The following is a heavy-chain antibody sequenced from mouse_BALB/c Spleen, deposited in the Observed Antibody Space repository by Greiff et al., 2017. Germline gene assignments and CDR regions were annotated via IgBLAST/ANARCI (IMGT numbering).Heavy chain of an antibody. Sequence: VMLVESGPGLVQPSQSLSITCTVSGFSLTSYGVHWVRQSPGKGLEWLGVIWSGGSTDYNAAFISRLSISKDNSKSQVFFKMNSLQADDTAIYYCARGRYGSWFAYWGQGTLVTVSA. D-gene: IGHD2-2*01. V-gene: IGHV2-4-1*01. CDR2: IWSGGST. J-gene: IGHJ3*01. CDR1: GFSLTSYG. CDR3: ARGRYGSWFAY.